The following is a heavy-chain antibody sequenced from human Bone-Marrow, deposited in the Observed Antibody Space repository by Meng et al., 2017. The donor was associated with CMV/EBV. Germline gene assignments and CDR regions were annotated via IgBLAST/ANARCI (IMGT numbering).Heavy chain of an antibody. CDR2: ISSSGSTI. J-gene: IGHJ3*02. Sequence: GESLKISCAASGFTFSSYEMNWVRQAPGKGLEWVSYISSSGSTIYYADSVKGRFTISRDNAKNSLYLQMNSLRAEDTAVYYCARKENTAMVMMWVDAFDIWGQGTMVTVSS. V-gene: IGHV3-48*03. CDR3: ARKENTAMVMMWVDAFDI. CDR1: GFTFSSYE. D-gene: IGHD5-18*01.